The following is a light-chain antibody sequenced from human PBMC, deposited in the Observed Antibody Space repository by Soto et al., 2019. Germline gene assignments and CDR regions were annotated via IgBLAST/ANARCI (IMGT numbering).Light chain of an antibody. CDR1: SGSIANNC. CDR2: EDD. Sequence: NFMLTQPHSVSESPGKTVIISCTRSSGSIANNCVQWYQQRPDSSPTTMIYEDDQRPSGVPERFSGSIDISSNSASLIISGLRTEDEADYYCQSYDSGNQDVVFGGGTKLTVL. J-gene: IGLJ2*01. CDR3: QSYDSGNQDVV. V-gene: IGLV6-57*01.